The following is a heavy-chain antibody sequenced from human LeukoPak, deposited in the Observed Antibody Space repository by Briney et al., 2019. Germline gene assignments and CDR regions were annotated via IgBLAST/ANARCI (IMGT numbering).Heavy chain of an antibody. J-gene: IGHJ3*02. D-gene: IGHD3-3*01. CDR1: GFTFSRYS. Sequence: PGGSLRLSCAASGFTFSRYSMNWVRQAPGKGLEWVSSISISSNYIYYPDSLKGRFTISRYNAKNSLYLQINSLRAEDKAVYYCARGSRLGVVGRDAFDIWGQGTMVTVSS. CDR2: ISISSNYI. CDR3: ARGSRLGVVGRDAFDI. V-gene: IGHV3-21*01.